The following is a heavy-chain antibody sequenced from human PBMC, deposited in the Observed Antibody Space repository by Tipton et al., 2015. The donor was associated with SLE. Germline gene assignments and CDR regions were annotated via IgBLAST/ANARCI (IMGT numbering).Heavy chain of an antibody. CDR3: ACPTHSSGWVPTFDY. D-gene: IGHD6-19*01. Sequence: LRLSCAVYGGSFSGYYWSWIRQPPGKGLEWIGEINHSGSTNYNPSIKSRVTISVDTSKNQFSLKLSSVTAADTAVSYWACPTHSSGWVPTFDYWGQGTLVTVS. J-gene: IGHJ4*02. CDR1: GGSFSGYY. CDR2: INHSGST. V-gene: IGHV4-34*01.